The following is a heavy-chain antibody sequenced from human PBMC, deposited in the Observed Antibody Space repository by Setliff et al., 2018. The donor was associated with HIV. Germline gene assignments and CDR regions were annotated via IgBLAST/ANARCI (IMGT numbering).Heavy chain of an antibody. J-gene: IGHJ3*02. CDR1: GYTFTSYS. Sequence: ASVKVSCKASGYTFTSYSISWVRQAPGQGLEWMGWISAYNGNTNYAQKLQGRVTMTTDTSTSTAYMELRSLRSDDTAVYYCARGKGRWLQFKGELSSNPDASDIWGQGTMVTVSS. V-gene: IGHV1-18*01. CDR3: ARGKGRWLQFKGELSSNPDASDI. D-gene: IGHD3-16*02. CDR2: ISAYNGNT.